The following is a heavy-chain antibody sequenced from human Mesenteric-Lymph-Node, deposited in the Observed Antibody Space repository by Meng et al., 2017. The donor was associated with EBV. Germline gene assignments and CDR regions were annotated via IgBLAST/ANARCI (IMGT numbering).Heavy chain of an antibody. J-gene: IGHJ4*02. CDR2: IHHSGST. Sequence: QKGGSGLVTASWTMPLTSAVWVGSFSGCYWICIRQPPGKGLEWIGEIHHSGSTKYNPSLKSRVTVSIDTSKNRFSLKLSSVTAADTAVYYCARALYSNSYYGSLSYWGLGTLVTVSS. CDR3: ARALYSNSYYGSLSY. D-gene: IGHD3-10*01. V-gene: IGHV4-34*01. CDR1: VGSFSGCY.